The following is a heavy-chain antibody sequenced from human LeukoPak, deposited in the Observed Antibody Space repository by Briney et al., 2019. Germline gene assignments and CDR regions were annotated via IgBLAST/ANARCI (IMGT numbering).Heavy chain of an antibody. CDR1: GYSFTSYG. CDR2: ISAYNGNT. Sequence: ASVKVSCKASGYSFTSYGFSWVRQAPAQGLEWMGWISAYNGNTNYAQKLQGRVTMTTDTSTSTAYMELRSLRSDDTAVYYCARDGGYLVSSRYAENWFDPWGQGTLVTVSS. J-gene: IGHJ5*02. V-gene: IGHV1-18*01. D-gene: IGHD6-13*01. CDR3: ARDGGYLVSSRYAENWFDP.